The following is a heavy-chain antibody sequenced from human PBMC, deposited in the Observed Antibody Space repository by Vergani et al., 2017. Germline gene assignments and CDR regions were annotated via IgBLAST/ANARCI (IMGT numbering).Heavy chain of an antibody. Sequence: EVQLVQSGAEVKTPGESLRISCKGSGYSFTSYWISWVRQMPGKGLEWMGRIDPSDSYTNYSPSFQGHVTISADKSISTAYLQWSSLKASDTAMYYCARYYDSSGYYYADWFDPWGQGTLVTVSS. V-gene: IGHV5-10-1*03. CDR2: IDPSDSYT. D-gene: IGHD3-22*01. J-gene: IGHJ5*02. CDR1: GYSFTSYW. CDR3: ARYYDSSGYYYADWFDP.